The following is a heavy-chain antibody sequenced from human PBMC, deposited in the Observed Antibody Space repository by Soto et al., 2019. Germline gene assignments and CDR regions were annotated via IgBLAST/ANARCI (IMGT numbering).Heavy chain of an antibody. CDR2: IIPIFGTA. CDR1: GGTFSSYA. D-gene: IGHD2-21*02. CDR3: ARGAAYCGGDCSIRGWFDP. Sequence: SVKVSCKASGGTFSSYAISWVRQAPGQGLEWMGGIIPIFGTANYAQKFQGRVTITADESASTAYMELSSLRSEDTAVYYCARGAAYCGGDCSIRGWFDPWGQGTLVTVSS. J-gene: IGHJ5*02. V-gene: IGHV1-69*13.